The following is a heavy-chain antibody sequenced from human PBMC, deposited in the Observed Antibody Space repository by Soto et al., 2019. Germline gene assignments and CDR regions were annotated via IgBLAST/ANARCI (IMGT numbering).Heavy chain of an antibody. CDR1: GFTFSSYG. D-gene: IGHD2-2*01. CDR3: ASGSYCSSTSCSPYYYYGMDV. J-gene: IGHJ6*02. V-gene: IGHV3-30*03. CDR2: ISYDGSNK. Sequence: QPGGSLRLSCAASGFTFSSYGMHWVRQAPGKGLEWVAVISYDGSNKYYADSVKGRFTISRDNSKNTLYLQMNSLRAEDTAVYYCASGSYCSSTSCSPYYYYGMDVWGQGTTVTVSS.